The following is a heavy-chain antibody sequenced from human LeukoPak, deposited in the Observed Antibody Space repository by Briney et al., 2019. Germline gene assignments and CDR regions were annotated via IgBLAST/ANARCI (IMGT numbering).Heavy chain of an antibody. J-gene: IGHJ4*02. CDR3: DRGGVNSGYDSYLDY. CDR2: INPNGGGT. CDR1: GYTFTGYY. D-gene: IGHD5-12*01. V-gene: IGHV1-2*02. Sequence: GASVKVSCKASGYTFTGYYMHWVRQAPGQGLEWMGWINPNGGGTNYAQKFQGRVTMTRDTSITTAYMELSRLRSDATAVCYCDRGGVNSGYDSYLDYWGQGTLVTVSS.